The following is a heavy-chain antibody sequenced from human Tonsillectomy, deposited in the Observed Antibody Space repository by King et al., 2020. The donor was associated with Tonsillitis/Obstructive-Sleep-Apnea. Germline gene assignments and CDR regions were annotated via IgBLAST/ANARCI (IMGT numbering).Heavy chain of an antibody. D-gene: IGHD1-26*01. Sequence: QLVQSGAEVKKPGSSVKVSCKASGGTFCRSAISWVVPAPEQGLEWMGGISRILGTANYGQKVQGRVTITADESTSTAYMELSSLRSEDTAVYYCARARGSGSYYFDYWGQGTLVTVSS. CDR2: ISRILGTA. V-gene: IGHV1-69*11. CDR1: GGTFCRSA. J-gene: IGHJ4*02. CDR3: ARARGSGSYYFDY.